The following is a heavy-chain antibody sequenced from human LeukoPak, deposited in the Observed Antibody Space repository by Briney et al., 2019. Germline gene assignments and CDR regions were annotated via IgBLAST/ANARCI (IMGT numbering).Heavy chain of an antibody. CDR3: ARDFPPMIAPRWNSGSYPTPDWYFDL. J-gene: IGHJ2*01. V-gene: IGHV3-21*01. D-gene: IGHD1-26*01. Sequence: PGGSLRLSCTASGFTFSSYSMNWVRQAPGKGLEWVSSISSSSSYIYYADSVKGRFTISRDNAKNSLYLQMNSLRAEDTAVYYCARDFPPMIAPRWNSGSYPTPDWYFDLWGRGTLVTVSS. CDR1: GFTFSSYS. CDR2: ISSSSSYI.